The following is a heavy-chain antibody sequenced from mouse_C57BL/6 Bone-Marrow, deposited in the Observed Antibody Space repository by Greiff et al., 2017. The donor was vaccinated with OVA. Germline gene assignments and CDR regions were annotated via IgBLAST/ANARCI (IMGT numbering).Heavy chain of an antibody. Sequence: QVQLKQPGAELVKPGASVKLSCKASGYTFTSYWMQWVKQRPGQGLEWIGEIDPSDSYTNYNQKFKGKATLTVDTSSSTAYMQLSSLTSEDSAVYYCASAVFADWGQGTLVTVSA. V-gene: IGHV1-50*01. CDR1: GYTFTSYW. CDR3: ASAVFAD. CDR2: IDPSDSYT. J-gene: IGHJ3*01.